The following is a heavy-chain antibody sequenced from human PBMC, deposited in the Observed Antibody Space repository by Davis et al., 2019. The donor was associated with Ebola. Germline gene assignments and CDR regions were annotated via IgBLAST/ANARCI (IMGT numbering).Heavy chain of an antibody. V-gene: IGHV3-30-3*01. Sequence: PGGSLRLSCVVSGFRFSEYAMHWVRQAPGKGLEWLAFISHPGSDKYYAESVKGRFTISRDNSKNTIYLEMSSLRVDDTAVYYCASEGPYCSSTSCPGDVWGQGTTVTVSS. CDR2: ISHPGSDK. J-gene: IGHJ6*02. CDR1: GFRFSEYA. CDR3: ASEGPYCSSTSCPGDV. D-gene: IGHD2-2*01.